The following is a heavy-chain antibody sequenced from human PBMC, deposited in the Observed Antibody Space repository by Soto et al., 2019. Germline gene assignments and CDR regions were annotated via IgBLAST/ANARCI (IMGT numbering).Heavy chain of an antibody. CDR2: IIPIFGTA. V-gene: IGHV1-69*13. CDR1: RGTFSSYA. CDR3: AREGQGGYSYGFR. D-gene: IGHD5-18*01. Sequence: ASVKVSWKASRGTFSSYAMSWVRQAPGQGLEWMGGIIPIFGTANYAQKFQGRVTITADESTSTAYMELSSLRYEDTAVYYCAREGQGGYSYGFRWGQGTLVTVSS. J-gene: IGHJ4*02.